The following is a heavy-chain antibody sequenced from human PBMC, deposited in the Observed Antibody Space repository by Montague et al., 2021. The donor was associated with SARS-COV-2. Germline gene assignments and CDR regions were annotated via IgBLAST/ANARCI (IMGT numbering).Heavy chain of an antibody. CDR2: VHDSGST. Sequence: SETLSLTCSVSGGSIRNYFWSWIRQPPGKGLEWIGYVHDSGSTIYNPSLSSRVTIPVDTSKNQFSLKMSSVTAADTAVYYCTRHDNREGGSDIWGQGTMVTVSS. D-gene: IGHD1-14*01. J-gene: IGHJ3*02. V-gene: IGHV4-59*08. CDR1: GGSIRNYF. CDR3: TRHDNREGGSDI.